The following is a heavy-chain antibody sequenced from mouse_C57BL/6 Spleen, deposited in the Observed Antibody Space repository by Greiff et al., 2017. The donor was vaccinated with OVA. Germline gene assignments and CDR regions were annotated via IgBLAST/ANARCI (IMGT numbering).Heavy chain of an antibody. J-gene: IGHJ3*01. CDR1: GFTFTDYY. CDR2: IRNKANGYTT. V-gene: IGHV7-3*01. D-gene: IGHD2-1*01. Sequence: VQLKESGGGLVQPGGSLSLSCAASGFTFTDYYMSWVRQPPGKALEWLGFIRNKANGYTTEYSASVKGRFTISRDNSQSILYLQMNALRAEDSATYYCARGGNSWFAYWGQGTLVTVSA. CDR3: ARGGNSWFAY.